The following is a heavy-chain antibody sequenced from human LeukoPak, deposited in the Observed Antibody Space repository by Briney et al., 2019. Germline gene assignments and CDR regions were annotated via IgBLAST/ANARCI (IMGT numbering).Heavy chain of an antibody. CDR2: IYHSGST. V-gene: IGHV4-38-2*02. Sequence: KPSETLSLTCAVSGYSISSGYYWGWIRQPPEKGLEWIGSIYHSGSTYYNPSLKSRVTISVDTSKNQFSLKLSSVTAADTAVYYCAREGGYSYGPPGYWGQGTLVTVSS. J-gene: IGHJ4*02. CDR3: AREGGYSYGPPGY. D-gene: IGHD5-18*01. CDR1: GYSISSGYY.